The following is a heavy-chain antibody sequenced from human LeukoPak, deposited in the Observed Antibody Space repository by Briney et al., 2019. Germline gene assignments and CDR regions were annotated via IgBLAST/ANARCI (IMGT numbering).Heavy chain of an antibody. CDR1: GYTFTGFY. Sequence: ASVKVSCKASGYTFTGFYMHWVPQATGQGLELVTWINPHSGGTNYAQKFQGRVSMTRDTSISTAYMELSRLKSDDTAVYYCATERGIVGASVGFDYWGQGTLVTVSS. CDR3: ATERGIVGASVGFDY. V-gene: IGHV1-2*02. D-gene: IGHD1-26*01. J-gene: IGHJ4*02. CDR2: INPHSGGT.